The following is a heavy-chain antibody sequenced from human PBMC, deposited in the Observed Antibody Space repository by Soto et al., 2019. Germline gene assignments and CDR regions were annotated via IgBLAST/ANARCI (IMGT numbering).Heavy chain of an antibody. J-gene: IGHJ4*01. V-gene: IGHV3-13*01. D-gene: IGHD3-10*01. CDR1: GFTVSSHD. Sequence: GGSLRLSCAASGFTVSSHDIHWVRQGTGKRLEWVSAIGTAGDTYYLGSVKGRFTISRENAKNSVYLQMNSLRAGDTAVYYCTRLLKVRGNIIGLDYWGHGTLVTVSS. CDR2: IGTAGDT. CDR3: TRLLKVRGNIIGLDY.